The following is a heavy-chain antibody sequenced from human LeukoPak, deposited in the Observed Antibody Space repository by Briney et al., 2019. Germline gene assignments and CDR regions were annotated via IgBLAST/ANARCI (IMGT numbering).Heavy chain of an antibody. CDR1: GYSISSGYY. CDR2: INHSGST. Sequence: SETLSLTCTVSGYSISSGYYWSWIRQPPGKGLEWIGEINHSGSTNYNPSLKSRVTISVDTSKNQFSLKLSSVTAADTAVYYCARGPGRNPYYFDYWGQGTLVTVSS. V-gene: IGHV4-38-2*02. D-gene: IGHD1-14*01. J-gene: IGHJ4*02. CDR3: ARGPGRNPYYFDY.